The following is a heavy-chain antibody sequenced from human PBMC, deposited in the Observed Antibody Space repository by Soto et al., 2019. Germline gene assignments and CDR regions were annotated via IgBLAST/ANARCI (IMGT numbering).Heavy chain of an antibody. D-gene: IGHD1-26*01. CDR2: ISWNSGRI. CDR1: GFTYDDYD. Sequence: DVQLVESGGGLVQPGRSLRLSCAASGFTYDDYDMHWVRQAPGKGLEWVSYISWNSGRIAYAESVKGRFTISRDNAKNSLYLQMNSLRAEDTALYHCAKGRGGSDGGDSFDYWGQGTLVTVSS. CDR3: AKGRGGSDGGDSFDY. J-gene: IGHJ4*02. V-gene: IGHV3-9*01.